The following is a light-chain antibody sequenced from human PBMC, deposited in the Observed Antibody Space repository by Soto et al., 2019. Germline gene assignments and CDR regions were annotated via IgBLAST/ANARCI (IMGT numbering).Light chain of an antibody. CDR2: DAS. CDR1: KSVSNY. J-gene: IGKJ3*01. V-gene: IGKV3-11*01. Sequence: EIVLTQSPATLSLSPGERATLSCRASKSVSNYLAWYQHEPGQAPRLLIYDASNRSTGVPARFSGSGSGTDFTLTISSLEPEDFAVYYCQQRNNWPPEVTFGPGPKVDIK. CDR3: QQRNNWPPEVT.